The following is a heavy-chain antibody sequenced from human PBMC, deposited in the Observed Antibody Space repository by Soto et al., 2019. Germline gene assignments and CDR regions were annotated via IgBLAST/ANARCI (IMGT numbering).Heavy chain of an antibody. CDR1: GFSLSTSGVG. Sequence: QITLKESGPTLVKPTQTLTLTCTFSGFSLSTSGVGVGWIRQPPGKALEWLALIYWDDDKRYSSSLKSRLTITKDTSKNQVVLTMTNMDPVDTATYYCAHSGSGYDLVYFDYWGQGTLVTVSS. D-gene: IGHD5-12*01. CDR2: IYWDDDK. J-gene: IGHJ4*02. V-gene: IGHV2-5*02. CDR3: AHSGSGYDLVYFDY.